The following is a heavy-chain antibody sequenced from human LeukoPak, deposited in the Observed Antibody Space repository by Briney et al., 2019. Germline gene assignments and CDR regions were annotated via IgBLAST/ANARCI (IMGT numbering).Heavy chain of an antibody. J-gene: IGHJ1*01. Sequence: PGGSLRLSCAASGFTVSSNYMSWVRQAPGKGLEWVSVIYSGGSTYYADSVKGRFTISRDNSKNTLYLQMNSLRAEDTAVYYCARDDSSGYWGYFQHWGQGTLVTVSS. D-gene: IGHD3-22*01. CDR3: ARDDSSGYWGYFQH. CDR2: IYSGGST. V-gene: IGHV3-66*02. CDR1: GFTVSSNY.